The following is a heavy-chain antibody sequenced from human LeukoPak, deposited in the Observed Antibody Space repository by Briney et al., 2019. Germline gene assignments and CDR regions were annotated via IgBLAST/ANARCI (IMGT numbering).Heavy chain of an antibody. J-gene: IGHJ6*03. D-gene: IGHD3-10*01. CDR1: GGSISSPY. Sequence: SETLSLTCTVSGGSISSPYWSWIRQPAGKGLEWIGRIYTSGRTNNNPSLESRVTMSVDTSKNQFSLKVNSVTAADTAVYYCARVYDSGSQAYFYYMDVWGKGTTVTISS. V-gene: IGHV4-4*07. CDR2: IYTSGRT. CDR3: ARVYDSGSQAYFYYMDV.